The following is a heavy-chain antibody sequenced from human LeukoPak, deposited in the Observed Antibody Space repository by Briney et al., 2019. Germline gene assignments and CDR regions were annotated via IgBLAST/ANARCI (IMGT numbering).Heavy chain of an antibody. CDR2: IYYSGST. Sequence: ASETLSLTCTVSGGSISSHYWSWIRQPPGKGLEWIGYIYYSGSTNYNPSLKSRVTISVDTSKNQFSLKLSSVTAADTAVYYCARSLEGNSGHYYYYYYMDVWGKGTTVTVSS. J-gene: IGHJ6*03. V-gene: IGHV4-59*11. CDR3: ARSLEGNSGHYYYYYYMDV. CDR1: GGSISSHY. D-gene: IGHD6-19*01.